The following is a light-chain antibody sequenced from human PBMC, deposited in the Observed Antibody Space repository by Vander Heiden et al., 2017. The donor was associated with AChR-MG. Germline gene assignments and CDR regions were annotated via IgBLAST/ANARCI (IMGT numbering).Light chain of an antibody. CDR1: QSISSW. Sequence: DIHMTQSPSTLSASVGDRVTITCRASQSISSWLAWYQQKPGKVPKLLIYKASSLESGVPSRFSGSGYGTEFTLTISSLQPDDFATYYGQQNNSYSGYTLGQRTKLEIK. J-gene: IGKJ2*01. V-gene: IGKV1-5*03. CDR3: QQNNSYSGYT. CDR2: KAS.